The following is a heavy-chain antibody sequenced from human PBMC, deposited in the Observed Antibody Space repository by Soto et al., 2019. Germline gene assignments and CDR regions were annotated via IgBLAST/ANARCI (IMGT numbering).Heavy chain of an antibody. J-gene: IGHJ4*02. CDR3: ARVILSEYGDYFDY. V-gene: IGHV1-69*01. Sequence: QVQLVQAGAEVKKPGSSVKVSCKASGGTFSSYAISWVRQAPGQGLEWLGGIIPIFGTANYAQKFQGRVTLTADEPTSTAYTGLSSLRSEDKAVYYCARVILSEYGDYFDYWGQGTLVTLS. CDR1: GGTFSSYA. D-gene: IGHD4-17*01. CDR2: IIPIFGTA.